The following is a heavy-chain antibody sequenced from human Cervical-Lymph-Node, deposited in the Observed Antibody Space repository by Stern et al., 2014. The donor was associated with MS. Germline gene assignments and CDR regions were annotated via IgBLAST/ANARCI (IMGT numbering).Heavy chain of an antibody. Sequence: VQLVESGGGVVQPGRSLRLSCAASGFTFSSHGLHWVRQAPGKGLEWVAVIWYDGSNKYYADSVKGRFTISRDNSKNTLYLQMNSLRAEDTAVYYCARDSYSTSWYNYFGYWGQGTLVTVSS. CDR3: ARDSYSTSWYNYFGY. CDR1: GFTFSSHG. CDR2: IWYDGSNK. D-gene: IGHD6-13*01. V-gene: IGHV3-33*01. J-gene: IGHJ4*02.